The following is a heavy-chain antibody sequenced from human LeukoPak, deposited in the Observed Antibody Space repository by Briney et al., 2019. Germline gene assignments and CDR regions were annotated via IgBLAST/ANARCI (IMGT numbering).Heavy chain of an antibody. J-gene: IGHJ4*02. D-gene: IGHD3-10*01. Sequence: GGTLRLSCAASGFTFSSYGMSWVRQAPGKGLEWVSAISGSGGSTYYADFVKGRFTISRDNSKNTLYLQMNSLRAEDTAVYYCAKDGWFGELWLFSYWGQGTLVTVSS. CDR1: GFTFSSYG. CDR2: ISGSGGST. CDR3: AKDGWFGELWLFSY. V-gene: IGHV3-23*01.